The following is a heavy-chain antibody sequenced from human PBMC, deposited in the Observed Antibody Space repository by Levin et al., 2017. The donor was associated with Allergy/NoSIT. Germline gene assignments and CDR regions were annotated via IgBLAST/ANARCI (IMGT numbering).Heavy chain of an antibody. V-gene: IGHV3-11*05. CDR3: ARDPKGPLKYFDY. J-gene: IGHJ4*02. Sequence: GGSLRLSCAASGFTFSDYYMSWIRQAPGKGLEWVSYISSSSSYTNYADSVKGRFTISRDNAKNSLYLQMNSLRAEDTAVYYCARDPKGPLKYFDYWGQGTLVTVSS. CDR1: GFTFSDYY. CDR2: ISSSSSYT.